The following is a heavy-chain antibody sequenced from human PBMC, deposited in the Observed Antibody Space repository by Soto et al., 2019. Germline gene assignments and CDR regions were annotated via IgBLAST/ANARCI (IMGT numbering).Heavy chain of an antibody. Sequence: SQTLSLTGTLSAGSISSGAYYWSWIRQNPGKGLEWTGYTYYSGSTYYNPSLKSRVTISGDTSKNQFSLKLSCVTAADTAVYYCAKDVPPYSYRTNGSPSMTMVRGVPTNYGMDVWGQGTTVTVSS. CDR2: TYYSGST. J-gene: IGHJ6*02. CDR3: AKDVPPYSYRTNGSPSMTMVRGVPTNYGMDV. CDR1: AGSISSGAYY. D-gene: IGHD3-10*01. V-gene: IGHV4-30-4*01.